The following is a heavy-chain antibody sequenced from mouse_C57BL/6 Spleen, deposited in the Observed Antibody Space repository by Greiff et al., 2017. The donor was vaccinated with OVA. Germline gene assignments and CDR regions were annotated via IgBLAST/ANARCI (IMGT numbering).Heavy chain of an antibody. J-gene: IGHJ4*01. V-gene: IGHV5-16*01. CDR2: INYDGSST. CDR3: AREGYYYGSSYAMDY. CDR1: GFTFSDYY. D-gene: IGHD1-1*01. Sequence: EVKVEESEGGLVQPGSSMKLSCTASGFTFSDYYMAWVRQVPEKGLEWVANINYDGSSTYYLDSLKSRFIISRDNAKNILYLQMSSLKSEDTATYYCAREGYYYGSSYAMDYWGQGTSVTVSS.